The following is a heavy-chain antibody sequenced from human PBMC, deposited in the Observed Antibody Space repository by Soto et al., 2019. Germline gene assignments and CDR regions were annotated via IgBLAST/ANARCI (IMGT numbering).Heavy chain of an antibody. CDR1: GGSVTSGTYY. Sequence: KPSETLSLTCTVSGGSVTSGTYYWSWIRQPPGKGLEYIGYIYYSGSTNYNPSLNSRVTISVDTPKNQFSLKLSSATAADTALYYCASANAGAFNIWGQGTMVTVSS. CDR3: ASANAGAFNI. V-gene: IGHV4-61*01. CDR2: IYYSGST. J-gene: IGHJ3*02.